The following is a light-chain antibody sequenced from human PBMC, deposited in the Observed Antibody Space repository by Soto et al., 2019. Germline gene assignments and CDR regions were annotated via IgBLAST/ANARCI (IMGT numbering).Light chain of an antibody. CDR1: QDISVW. CDR3: QQRNNWPPSIT. V-gene: IGKV1D-12*01. Sequence: DIQMTQSPSSVSASVGDRVTITCRASQDISVWLAWYQQKPGKAPKLLIYAASNLQTGVPSRFSGSGSGTDFTLSINSLQPEDFATYYCQQRNNWPPSITFGQGTRLEI. J-gene: IGKJ5*01. CDR2: AAS.